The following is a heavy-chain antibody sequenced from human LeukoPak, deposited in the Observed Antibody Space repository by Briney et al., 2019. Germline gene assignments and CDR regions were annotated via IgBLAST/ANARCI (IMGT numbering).Heavy chain of an antibody. Sequence: PGGSLRLSCAASGFAFSSYAMSWVRQAPGKGLEWVSAISGSDGGTYYADSVKGRFTISRDNSKNTLYLQMSTLRAKDTAVYYCAKSTTAGTRWFDPWGQGTLVTVSS. D-gene: IGHD6-13*01. V-gene: IGHV3-23*01. CDR3: AKSTTAGTRWFDP. J-gene: IGHJ5*02. CDR2: ISGSDGGT. CDR1: GFAFSSYA.